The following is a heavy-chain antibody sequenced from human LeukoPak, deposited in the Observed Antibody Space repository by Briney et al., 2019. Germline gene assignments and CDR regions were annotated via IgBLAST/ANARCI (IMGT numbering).Heavy chain of an antibody. Sequence: GGSLRLSCAASGLTFSSYEMNWVRQAPGKGLEWVSYISSSGSTIYYADSVKGRFTISRDNAKNSLYQQMNSLRAEDTAVYYCAELGITMIGGVWGKGTTVTISS. V-gene: IGHV3-48*03. CDR2: ISSSGSTI. CDR1: GLTFSSYE. CDR3: AELGITMIGGV. D-gene: IGHD3-10*02. J-gene: IGHJ6*04.